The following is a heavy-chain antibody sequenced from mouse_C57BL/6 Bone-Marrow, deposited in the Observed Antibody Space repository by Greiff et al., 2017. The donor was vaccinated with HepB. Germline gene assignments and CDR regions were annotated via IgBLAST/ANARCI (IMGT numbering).Heavy chain of an antibody. D-gene: IGHD1-1*01. J-gene: IGHJ2*01. Sequence: EVQLQESEGGLVQPGSSMKLSCTASGFTFSDYYMAWVRQVPEKGLEWVANINYDGSSTYYLDSLKSRFIISRDNAKNILYLQMSSLKSEDTATYYCARAGNYYGSSYVDYWGQGTTLTVSS. CDR2: INYDGSST. CDR1: GFTFSDYY. CDR3: ARAGNYYGSSYVDY. V-gene: IGHV5-16*01.